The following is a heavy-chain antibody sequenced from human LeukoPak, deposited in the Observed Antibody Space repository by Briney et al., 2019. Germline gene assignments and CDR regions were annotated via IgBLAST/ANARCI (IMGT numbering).Heavy chain of an antibody. CDR3: ARDADDGAD. Sequence: SETLSLTCTISGGAINTTDYYWGWIRKPPGKGLEWIGSIYHSGTTYYNPSLKSRISMSVDTSKNQFSLNLRSVTAADTAVYYCARDADDGADWGQGTLVTVSS. J-gene: IGHJ4*02. CDR2: IYHSGTT. CDR1: GGAINTTDYY. V-gene: IGHV4-39*07. D-gene: IGHD3-16*01.